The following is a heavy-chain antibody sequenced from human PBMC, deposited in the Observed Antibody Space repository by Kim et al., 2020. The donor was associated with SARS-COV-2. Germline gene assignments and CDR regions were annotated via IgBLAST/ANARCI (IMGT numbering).Heavy chain of an antibody. CDR1: GFTFSTSP. Sequence: GGSLRLSCAATGFTFSTSPMGWVRQAPGKGLEWVSRISWDGKNTYYADSVKGRVTMSSDKSKNTVDLHMNSLRVEDTAVYYCAKGVTNSGFDYWGQGAQVTVSS. D-gene: IGHD4-17*01. CDR3: AKGVTNSGFDY. J-gene: IGHJ4*02. V-gene: IGHV3-23*01. CDR2: ISWDGKNT.